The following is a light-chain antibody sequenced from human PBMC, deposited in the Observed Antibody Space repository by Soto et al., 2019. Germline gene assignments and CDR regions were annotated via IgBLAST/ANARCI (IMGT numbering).Light chain of an antibody. CDR1: QDLDRW. CDR3: EQSRSFPLA. V-gene: IGKV1-12*01. J-gene: IGKJ4*02. CDR2: AAS. Sequence: DIQMTQTPYSLTPSVGDRITIPCRASQDLDRWLAWYQQKPGEAPKVLIYAASNLRSGVPSRFSGSGSWADFSLTISSLQPEDVAAYYCEQSRSFPLAFGGGTKVDIK.